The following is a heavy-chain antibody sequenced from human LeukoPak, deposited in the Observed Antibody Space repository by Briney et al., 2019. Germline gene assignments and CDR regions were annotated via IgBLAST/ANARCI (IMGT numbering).Heavy chain of an antibody. D-gene: IGHD3-22*01. CDR2: INPSGGST. CDR1: GYTFTNSY. V-gene: IGHV1-46*01. J-gene: IGHJ3*02. CDR3: FSSGNIPRVDAFDI. Sequence: GASVKVSCKASGYTFTNSYIHWVRQAPGQGLEWMGIINPSGGSTSYAQKFQGRVTMTRDMSTSTVYMELSSLRSEDTAVYYCFSSGNIPRVDAFDIWGQGTMVTVSS.